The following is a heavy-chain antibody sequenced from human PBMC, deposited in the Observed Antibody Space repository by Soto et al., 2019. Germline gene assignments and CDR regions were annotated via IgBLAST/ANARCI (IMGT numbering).Heavy chain of an antibody. Sequence: PGGSLRLSCAASGLTFSDYYMSWIRQAPGKGLEWVSYISSSSSYTNYADSVKGRFTISRDNAKNSLYLQMSSLRAEDTAVYYCASAMSSGYYLVWFDPWSQGTVVTVSS. V-gene: IGHV3-11*03. CDR1: GLTFSDYY. D-gene: IGHD3-22*01. J-gene: IGHJ5*02. CDR2: ISSSSSYT. CDR3: ASAMSSGYYLVWFDP.